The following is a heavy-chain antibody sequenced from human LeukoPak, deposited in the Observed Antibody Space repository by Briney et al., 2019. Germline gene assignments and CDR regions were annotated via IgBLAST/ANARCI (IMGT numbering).Heavy chain of an antibody. CDR2: ISTSSTI. V-gene: IGHV3-48*04. CDR3: ARGDNWNSYYYYYMDV. D-gene: IGHD1-7*01. Sequence: GGSLRLSCAASGFTFSSYSMSWVRQAPGKGLEWVSYISTSSTIYYADSVKGRFTISRDNAKNSLFLQMNSLRAEDAAMYYCARGDNWNSYYYYYMDVWGKGTTVTVSS. CDR1: GFTFSSYS. J-gene: IGHJ6*03.